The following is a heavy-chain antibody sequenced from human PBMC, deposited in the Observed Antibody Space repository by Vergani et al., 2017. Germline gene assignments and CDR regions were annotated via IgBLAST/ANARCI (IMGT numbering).Heavy chain of an antibody. J-gene: IGHJ6*04. Sequence: QVQLVESGGGVVQPGRSLRLSCAASGFTFSSYGMHWVRQAPGKGLEWVAVIWYDGSNKYYADSVKGRFTISRDNSKNSLYLQMNSLRAEDTAVYYCARDRSPYYYDSSGYSADVWGKGTTVTVSS. CDR1: GFTFSSYG. D-gene: IGHD3-22*01. CDR2: IWYDGSNK. V-gene: IGHV3-33*01. CDR3: ARDRSPYYYDSSGYSADV.